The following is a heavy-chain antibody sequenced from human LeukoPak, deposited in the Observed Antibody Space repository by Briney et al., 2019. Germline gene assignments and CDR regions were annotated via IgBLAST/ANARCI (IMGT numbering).Heavy chain of an antibody. CDR2: IYYSGST. D-gene: IGHD5-12*01. V-gene: IGHV4-61*01. CDR3: ARDPTIPGAYYYYGMDV. J-gene: IGHJ6*02. Sequence: SETLSLTCTVSGGSVSSGSYYWSWIRQPPGKGLEWIGYIYYSGSTNYNPSLKSRVTISVDTSKNQFSLKLSSVTAADTAVYYCARDPTIPGAYYYYGMDVWGQGTTVTVSS. CDR1: GGSVSSGSYY.